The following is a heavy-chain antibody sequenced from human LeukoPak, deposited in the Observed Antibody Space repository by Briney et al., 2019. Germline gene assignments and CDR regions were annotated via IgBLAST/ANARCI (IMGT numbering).Heavy chain of an antibody. CDR1: GFTFSSYS. CDR3: ARSDYCSSTSCYRGPFDY. CDR2: ISSSSSYI. Sequence: PGGSLRLSCAASGFTFSSYSMNWVRQAPGKGLEWVSSISSSSSYIYYADSVKGRFTISRDNSKDTLYLQMNSLRAEDTAVYYCARSDYCSSTSCYRGPFDYWGQGTLVTVSS. J-gene: IGHJ4*02. V-gene: IGHV3-21*01. D-gene: IGHD2-2*01.